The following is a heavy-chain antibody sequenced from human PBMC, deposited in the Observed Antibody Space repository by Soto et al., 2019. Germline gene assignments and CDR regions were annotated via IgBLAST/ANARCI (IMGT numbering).Heavy chain of an antibody. D-gene: IGHD3-22*01. CDR1: GGTFSSYA. CDR2: IIPIFGTA. CDR3: ARRGDYYDSSGYTQFDP. V-gene: IGHV1-69*13. J-gene: IGHJ5*02. Sequence: GASVKVSCKASGGTFSSYAISWVRQAPGQGLEWMGGIIPIFGTANYAQKFQGRVTITADESTSTAYMELSSLRSEDTAVYYCARRGDYYDSSGYTQFDPWGQGTLVTVSS.